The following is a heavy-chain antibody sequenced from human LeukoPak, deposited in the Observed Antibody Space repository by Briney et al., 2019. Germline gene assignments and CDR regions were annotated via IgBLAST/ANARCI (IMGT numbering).Heavy chain of an antibody. Sequence: ASVKVSCKASGYTFTSYDINWVRQATGQGLEWMGWINPNSGGTNYAQKFQGRVTMTRDTSISTAYMELSRLRSDDTAVYYCARFYYDSITNWFDPWGQGTLVTVSS. CDR1: GYTFTSYD. D-gene: IGHD3-22*01. V-gene: IGHV1-2*02. J-gene: IGHJ5*02. CDR2: INPNSGGT. CDR3: ARFYYDSITNWFDP.